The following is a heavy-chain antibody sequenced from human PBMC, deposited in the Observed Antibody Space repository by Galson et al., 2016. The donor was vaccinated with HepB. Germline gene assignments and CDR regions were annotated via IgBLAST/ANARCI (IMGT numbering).Heavy chain of an antibody. D-gene: IGHD3-3*01. CDR1: GFTFSTSA. V-gene: IGHV3-23*01. CDR3: AKGWSGPDS. J-gene: IGHJ4*02. CDR2: ISSTSHST. Sequence: SLRLSCAASGFTFSTSAMSWVRQVPGQGLEWVSAISSTSHSTYYADSVKGRFTISRDNAKNTLFLQMDSLKIDDTAVYYCAKGWSGPDSWGQGTLVTVFS.